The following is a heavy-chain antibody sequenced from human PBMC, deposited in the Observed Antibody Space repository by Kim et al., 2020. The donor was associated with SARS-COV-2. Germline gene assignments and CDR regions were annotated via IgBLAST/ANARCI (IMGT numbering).Heavy chain of an antibody. V-gene: IGHV1-3*01. CDR2: INAANGDT. D-gene: IGHD1-7*01. CDR3: ARPSVPVPGTGWFDP. CDR1: GYTFTSYV. Sequence: ASVKVSCKTSGYTFTSYVIHWVRQAPGQRPEWMGWINAANGDTNYSQKFQGRFTLTTDTSASTAYMELSSLRFEDTAVYYCARPSVPVPGTGWFDPWGQGTLVTVSS. J-gene: IGHJ5*01.